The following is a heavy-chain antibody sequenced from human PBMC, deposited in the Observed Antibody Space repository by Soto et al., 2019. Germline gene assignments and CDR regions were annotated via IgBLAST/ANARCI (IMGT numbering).Heavy chain of an antibody. D-gene: IGHD6-13*01. CDR2: SSWNSAII. V-gene: IGHV3-9*01. CDR3: SKDSVSSWYGSNDY. J-gene: IGHJ4*01. Sequence: GGTLRLSCAASGFIFDDYAMHWVRHGPGKGLEWDSGSSWNSAIIGYADSVKGRFTISRDNAKNSLYLQMNSLRGEDTAFYYCSKDSVSSWYGSNDYWGQGTLGTRSS. CDR1: GFIFDDYA.